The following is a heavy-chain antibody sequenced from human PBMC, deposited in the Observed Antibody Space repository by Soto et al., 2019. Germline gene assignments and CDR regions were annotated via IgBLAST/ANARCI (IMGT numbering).Heavy chain of an antibody. D-gene: IGHD3-22*01. Sequence: QVQLQESGPGLVKPSQTLSLTCTVSGGSISSGDYYWSWIRQPPGKGLEWIGYIYYSGSTYYNPSLKSRVTISVDTSKNQFSLKLSSVTAADTAVYYCARAVYYDSSGPSYYFDYWGQGTLVTVSS. V-gene: IGHV4-30-4*01. CDR1: GGSISSGDYY. CDR3: ARAVYYDSSGPSYYFDY. CDR2: IYYSGST. J-gene: IGHJ4*02.